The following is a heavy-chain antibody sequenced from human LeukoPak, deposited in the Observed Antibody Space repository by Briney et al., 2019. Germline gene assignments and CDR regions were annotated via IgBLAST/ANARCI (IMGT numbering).Heavy chain of an antibody. CDR3: ARESHDYVWGSYRYSIDY. V-gene: IGHV1-2*06. J-gene: IGHJ4*02. CDR1: GYTFTGYY. D-gene: IGHD3-16*02. Sequence: ASVKVSCKASGYTFTGYYMHWVRQAPGQGLEWMGRINPNSGGTNYAQKFQGRVTMTRDTSISTAYMELSRLRSDDTAVYYCARESHDYVWGSYRYSIDYWGQGTLVTVSS. CDR2: INPNSGGT.